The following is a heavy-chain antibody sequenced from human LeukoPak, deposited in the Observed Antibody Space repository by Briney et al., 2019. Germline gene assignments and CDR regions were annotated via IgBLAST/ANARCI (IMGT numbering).Heavy chain of an antibody. CDR1: GGSISSSNW. J-gene: IGHJ2*01. D-gene: IGHD4-17*01. V-gene: IGHV4-4*02. CDR2: IYYSGST. CDR3: ARVHGDYTLDWYFDL. Sequence: SGTLSLTCAVSGGSISSSNWWSWVRQPPGKGLEWIGYIYYSGSTNYNPSLKSRVTISVDTSKNQFSLKLSSVTAADTAVYYCARVHGDYTLDWYFDLWGRGTLVTVSS.